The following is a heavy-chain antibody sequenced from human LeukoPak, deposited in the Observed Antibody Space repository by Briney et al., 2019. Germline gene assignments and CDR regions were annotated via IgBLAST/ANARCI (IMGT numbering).Heavy chain of an antibody. Sequence: SETLSLTCTVSGGSISSYYWSWIRQPPGKGLEWIGYIYYRGSTNYNPSLKSRVTISVDTSKNQFSLKLSSVTAADTAVYYCARSDYYDSSGPTGGYFQHWGQGTLVTVSS. J-gene: IGHJ1*01. D-gene: IGHD3-22*01. CDR2: IYYRGST. V-gene: IGHV4-59*08. CDR1: GGSISSYY. CDR3: ARSDYYDSSGPTGGYFQH.